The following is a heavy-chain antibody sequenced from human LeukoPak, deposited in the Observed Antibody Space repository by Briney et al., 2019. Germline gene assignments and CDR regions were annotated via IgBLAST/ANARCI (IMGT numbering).Heavy chain of an antibody. CDR1: GGSFSGYY. D-gene: IGHD6-6*01. V-gene: IGHV4-34*01. CDR3: ARGRSIAARRGWFDP. CDR2: INHSGST. Sequence: SETPSLTCAVYGGSFSGYYWSWIRQPPGKGLEWIGEINHSGSTNYNPSLESQVTISVDTSKNQFSLKLSSVTAADTAVYYCARGRSIAARRGWFDPWGQGTLVTVSS. J-gene: IGHJ5*02.